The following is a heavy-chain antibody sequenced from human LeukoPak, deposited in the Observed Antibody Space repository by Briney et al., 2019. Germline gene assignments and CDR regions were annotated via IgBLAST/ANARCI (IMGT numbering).Heavy chain of an antibody. CDR2: ISGSGGST. CDR3: AKDRYYYDSSGYYYPY. V-gene: IGHV3-23*01. D-gene: IGHD3-22*01. CDR1: GFIFSSYS. J-gene: IGHJ4*02. Sequence: PGGSLRLSCAASGFIFSSYSMAWVRQTPGKGLEWVSAISGSGGSTYYADSVKGRFTISRDNSKNTLYLQMNSLRAEDTAVYYCAKDRYYYDSSGYYYPYWGQGTLVTVSS.